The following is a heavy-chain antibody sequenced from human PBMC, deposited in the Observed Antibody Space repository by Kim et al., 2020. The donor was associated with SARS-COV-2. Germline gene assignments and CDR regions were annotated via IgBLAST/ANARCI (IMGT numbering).Heavy chain of an antibody. D-gene: IGHD5-12*01. V-gene: IGHV3-74*01. CDR3: VASLGDY. J-gene: IGHJ4*02. Sequence: SPTSAGSVKGRFTISRDNAKNTLYLQMNSLGAEDTAVYYCVASLGDYWGQGTLVAVSS. CDR2: SP.